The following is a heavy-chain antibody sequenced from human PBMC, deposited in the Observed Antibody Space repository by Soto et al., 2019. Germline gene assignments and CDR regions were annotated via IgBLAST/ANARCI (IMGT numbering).Heavy chain of an antibody. J-gene: IGHJ6*02. V-gene: IGHV4-30-4*01. CDR1: GGFIRRADSY. CDR2: IFYSGTT. Sequence: TYSVSGGFIRRADSYWSWIRLTPGKGLEWIGHIFYSGTTYYNPSLKSRLTISVDTSKNHFSLRLTSVTAADTAVYYCARDLWVEPELYYYGMDVWGQGTTVT. CDR3: ARDLWVEPELYYYGMDV. D-gene: IGHD1-1*01.